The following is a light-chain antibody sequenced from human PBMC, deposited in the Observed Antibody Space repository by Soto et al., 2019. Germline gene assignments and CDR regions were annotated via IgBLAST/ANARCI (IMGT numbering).Light chain of an antibody. Sequence: QAVVTQESSFSVSPGGTVTLTCGLISGSVSTAHNPNWYQQTPGQAPRTLIYSTTTRSSGVPDRFSGSILGTKAALTITGAQADDESDYYCALFMGNGISVFGTGTKLTVL. V-gene: IGLV8-61*01. CDR1: SGSVSTAHN. J-gene: IGLJ1*01. CDR3: ALFMGNGISV. CDR2: STT.